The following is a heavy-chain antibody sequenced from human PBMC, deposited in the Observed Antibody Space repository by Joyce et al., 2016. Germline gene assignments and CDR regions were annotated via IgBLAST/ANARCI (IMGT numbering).Heavy chain of an antibody. D-gene: IGHD4-11*01. CDR3: ARGLSAFDYSNYAGYDY. CDR2: INHSGST. V-gene: IGHV4-34*01. CDR1: GGSFSGYY. Sequence: QVQLQQWGAGLLKPSETLSLTCAVYGGSFSGYYWSWIRQPPGKGLEWIGEINHSGSTNYNPSRDSRVTISVDTSKNQFSLRLSSVTAADTAVYYCARGLSAFDYSNYAGYDYWGQGTLVTVSS. J-gene: IGHJ4*02.